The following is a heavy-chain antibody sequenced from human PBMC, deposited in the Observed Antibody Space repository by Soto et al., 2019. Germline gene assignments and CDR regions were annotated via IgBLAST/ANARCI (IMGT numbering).Heavy chain of an antibody. Sequence: ASVKVSCKASGYTFTSYGISWVRQAPGQGLEWMGWISAYNGNTNYAQKLQGRVTMTTDTSTSTAYMELRSLRSDDTAVYYCARNDYDSSGYYPRLDYWGQGTLVTVSS. CDR3: ARNDYDSSGYYPRLDY. J-gene: IGHJ4*02. V-gene: IGHV1-18*01. CDR1: GYTFTSYG. D-gene: IGHD3-22*01. CDR2: ISAYNGNT.